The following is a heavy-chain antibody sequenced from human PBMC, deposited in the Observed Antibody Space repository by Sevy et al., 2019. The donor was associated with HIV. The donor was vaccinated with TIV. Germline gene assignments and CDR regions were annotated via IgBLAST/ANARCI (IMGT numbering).Heavy chain of an antibody. V-gene: IGHV3-21*01. J-gene: IGHJ4*02. Sequence: GGSLRLSCAASGFTFSSDSMNWVRQAPGKGLEWVSSFSSSSSYIYYADSVKGRLTISRANAKNSLYLQMNSLGAEDTAVYYCATEYGDYHYWGQGTLVTVSS. CDR1: GFTFSSDS. D-gene: IGHD4-17*01. CDR3: ATEYGDYHY. CDR2: FSSSSSYI.